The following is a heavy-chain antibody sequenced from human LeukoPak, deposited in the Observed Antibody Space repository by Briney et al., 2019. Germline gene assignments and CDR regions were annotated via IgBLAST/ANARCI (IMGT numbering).Heavy chain of an antibody. CDR2: ISYDGSNK. D-gene: IGHD1-14*01. CDR3: AKDVARKGNPFDY. Sequence: GGSLRLSCAASGFTFSSYGMHWVRLAPGKGLEWVAVISYDGSNKYYADSVKGRFTISRDNSKNTLYLQMNSLRAEDTAVYYCAKDVARKGNPFDYWGQGTLVTVSS. V-gene: IGHV3-30*18. J-gene: IGHJ4*02. CDR1: GFTFSSYG.